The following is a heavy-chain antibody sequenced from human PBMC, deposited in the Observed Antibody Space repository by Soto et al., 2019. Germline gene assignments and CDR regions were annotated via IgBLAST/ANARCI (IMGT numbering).Heavy chain of an antibody. J-gene: IGHJ5*02. CDR2: INHSGST. V-gene: IGHV4-34*01. Sequence: SETLSLTCAVYGGSFSGYYWSWIRQPPGKGLEWIGEINHSGSTNYNPSLKSRVTISVDTSKNQFSLKLSSVTAADTAVYYCARGHVLWFGAPVRWFDPWGQGTLVTVSS. D-gene: IGHD3-10*01. CDR3: ARGHVLWFGAPVRWFDP. CDR1: GGSFSGYY.